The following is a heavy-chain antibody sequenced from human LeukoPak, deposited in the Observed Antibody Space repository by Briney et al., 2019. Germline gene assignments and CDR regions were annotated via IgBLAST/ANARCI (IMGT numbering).Heavy chain of an antibody. CDR2: IYHSGST. CDR1: GYSISSGYY. V-gene: IGHV4-38-2*02. Sequence: SETLSLTCTVSGYSISSGYYWGWIRQPPGKGLEWIGSIYHSGSTYYNPSLKSRVTILVDTSKNQFSLKLSSVTAADTAVYYCGRGMTRWLQFRPLDYWGQGTLVTVSS. J-gene: IGHJ4*02. CDR3: GRGMTRWLQFRPLDY. D-gene: IGHD5-24*01.